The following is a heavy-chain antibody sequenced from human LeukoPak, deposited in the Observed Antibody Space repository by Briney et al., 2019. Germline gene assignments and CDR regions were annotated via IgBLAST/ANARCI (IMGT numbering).Heavy chain of an antibody. Sequence: PGGSLRLSCAASGFTFNSYGMHWVRQAPGKGLEWVAFIRYDGSKSYFADSVKGRFALSRDNSKNTLYLQMSSLRPEDTAVYFCAKDGGSGSYFAVDIWGQGTMVTVSS. CDR2: IRYDGSKS. V-gene: IGHV3-30*02. CDR3: AKDGGSGSYFAVDI. CDR1: GFTFNSYG. J-gene: IGHJ3*02. D-gene: IGHD1-26*01.